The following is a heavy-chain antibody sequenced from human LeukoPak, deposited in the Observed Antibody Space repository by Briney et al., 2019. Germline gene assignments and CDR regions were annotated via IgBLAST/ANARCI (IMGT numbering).Heavy chain of an antibody. CDR3: ARVYLGIYCDPTTCDY. Sequence: SETLSLTCTVSGYSISSGYYWGWIRQPPGKGLEWIGSIYHSGSTYYNPSLKSRVTISVDTSKNQFSLKLSSVTAADTAVYYCARVYLGIYCDPTTCDYWGQGTLVTVSS. D-gene: IGHD4-17*01. V-gene: IGHV4-38-2*02. CDR2: IYHSGST. CDR1: GYSISSGYY. J-gene: IGHJ4*02.